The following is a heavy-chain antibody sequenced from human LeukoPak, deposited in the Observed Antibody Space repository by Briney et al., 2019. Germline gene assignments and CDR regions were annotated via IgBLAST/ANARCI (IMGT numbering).Heavy chain of an antibody. CDR3: ARPSLSIAAAGTYYMDV. CDR1: GYTFTSYD. Sequence: GASMKVSCKASGYTFTSYDINWVRQATGQGLEWMGWMNPNSGNTGYAQKFQGRVTITRNTSISTAYMELSSLRSEDTAVYYCARPSLSIAAAGTYYMDVWGKGTTVTVSS. J-gene: IGHJ6*03. CDR2: MNPNSGNT. V-gene: IGHV1-8*03. D-gene: IGHD6-13*01.